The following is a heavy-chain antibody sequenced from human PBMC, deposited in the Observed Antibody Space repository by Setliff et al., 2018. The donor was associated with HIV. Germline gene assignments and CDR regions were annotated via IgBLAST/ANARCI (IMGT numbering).Heavy chain of an antibody. CDR3: ARRGDGYNYYWYFDI. V-gene: IGHV4-38-2*01. D-gene: IGHD5-12*01. CDR2: IYHSGGT. J-gene: IGHJ2*01. CDR1: GYSISSAYY. Sequence: PSETLSLTCAVSGYSISSAYYWGRIRQPPGKGLEWIGSIYHSGGTYYNPSLKSRVTISVDTSKNQFSLKLSSVTAADTAVYYCARRGDGYNYYWYFDIWGRGTLVTVSS.